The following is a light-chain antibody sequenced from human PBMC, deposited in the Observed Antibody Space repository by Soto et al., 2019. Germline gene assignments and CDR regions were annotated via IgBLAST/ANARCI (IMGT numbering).Light chain of an antibody. CDR2: GAS. CDR1: QSVSSSY. V-gene: IGKV3-20*01. J-gene: IGKJ4*02. Sequence: EIVLTQSPGTLSLSPGERATLSCRASQSVSSSYLAWYQQKPGQAPRLLIYGASSRATGIPDRSSGSGSGTDFTLTISRLEPEDFAVYYCQHYRFGGGTKVEIK. CDR3: QHYR.